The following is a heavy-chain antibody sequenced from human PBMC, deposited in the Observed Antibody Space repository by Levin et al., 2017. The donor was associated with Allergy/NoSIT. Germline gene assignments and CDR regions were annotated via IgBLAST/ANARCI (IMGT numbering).Heavy chain of an antibody. J-gene: IGHJ4*02. CDR2: IYYSGST. Sequence: ASETLSLTCTVSGGSISSSSYYWGWIRQPPGKGLEWIGSIYYSGSTYYNPSLKSRVTISVDTSKNQFSLKLSSVTAADTAVYYCARDRVGAIDYWGQGTLVTVSS. D-gene: IGHD1-26*01. CDR3: ARDRVGAIDY. CDR1: GGSISSSSYY. V-gene: IGHV4-39*07.